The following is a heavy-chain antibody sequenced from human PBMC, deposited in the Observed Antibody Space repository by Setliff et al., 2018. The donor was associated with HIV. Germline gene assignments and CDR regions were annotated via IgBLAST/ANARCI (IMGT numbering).Heavy chain of an antibody. CDR2: IHHSGTA. J-gene: IGHJ4*02. D-gene: IGHD3-10*01. CDR3: ARLSGGMVPNY. CDR1: GAPFNGYY. V-gene: IGHV4-34*01. Sequence: SSETLSLTCAVYGAPFNGYYWAWIRQPPGQGLEWIGSIHHSGTAYDIPSLKSRVTISVDPSKNQILLRLSSVTAADTAVYYCARLSGGMVPNYLGQGTLVTVSS.